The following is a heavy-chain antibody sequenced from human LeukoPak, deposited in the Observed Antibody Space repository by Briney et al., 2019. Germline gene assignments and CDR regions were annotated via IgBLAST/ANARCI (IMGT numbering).Heavy chain of an antibody. J-gene: IGHJ6*02. CDR3: ARETKVVRGQYYYYGIDV. D-gene: IGHD3-10*01. Sequence: PGGSLRLSCAASGFTFSSYWMSWVRQAPGKGLEWVANIKQDGSEKYYVDSVKGRFTISRDNAKNSLYLQMNSLRAEDTAVYYCARETKVVRGQYYYYGIDVWGQGTTVTVSS. V-gene: IGHV3-7*01. CDR1: GFTFSSYW. CDR2: IKQDGSEK.